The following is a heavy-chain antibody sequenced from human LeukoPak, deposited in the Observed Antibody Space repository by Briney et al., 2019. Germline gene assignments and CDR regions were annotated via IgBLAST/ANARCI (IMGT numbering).Heavy chain of an antibody. Sequence: GGSLRLSCAASGFTFSSYAMNWVRQAPGKGLEWVSTISHSGGSTYYADSVKGRFTISRDNSKNTLYLQMSSLRAEDTAVYYCAKPILATNLDWFDPWGQGTLVTVSS. CDR1: GFTFSSYA. CDR3: AKPILATNLDWFDP. D-gene: IGHD1-26*01. J-gene: IGHJ5*02. V-gene: IGHV3-23*01. CDR2: ISHSGGST.